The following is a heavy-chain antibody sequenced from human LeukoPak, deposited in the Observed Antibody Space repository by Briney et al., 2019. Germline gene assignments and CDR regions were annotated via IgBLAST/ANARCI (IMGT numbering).Heavy chain of an antibody. J-gene: IGHJ6*02. Sequence: ASVKVSCKAFGGTFSSYAISWVRQAPGQGLEWMGRIIPILGIANYAQKFQGRVTITADKSTSTAYMELSSLRSEDTAVYYCARESCGGDCYSQYYYYGMDVWGQGTTVTVSS. V-gene: IGHV1-69*04. D-gene: IGHD2-21*02. CDR2: IIPILGIA. CDR1: GGTFSSYA. CDR3: ARESCGGDCYSQYYYYGMDV.